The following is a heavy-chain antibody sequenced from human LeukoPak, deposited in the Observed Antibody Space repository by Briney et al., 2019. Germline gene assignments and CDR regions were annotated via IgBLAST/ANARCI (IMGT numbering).Heavy chain of an antibody. CDR2: IYYSGST. CDR3: ARTGGDWYYYYMDV. J-gene: IGHJ6*03. Sequence: SETLSLTCTVSGGSISSTSYYWGWLRQPPGKGLEWIGSIYYSGSTYYNPSLKSRVTISVDTSKNQFSLKLSSVTAADTAVYYCARTGGDWYYYYMDVWGKGTTVTVSS. CDR1: GGSISSTSYY. D-gene: IGHD2-21*02. V-gene: IGHV4-39*07.